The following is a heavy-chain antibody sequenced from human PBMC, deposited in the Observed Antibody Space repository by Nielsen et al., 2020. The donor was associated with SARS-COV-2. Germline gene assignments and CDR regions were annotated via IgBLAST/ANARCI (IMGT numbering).Heavy chain of an antibody. D-gene: IGHD2-2*01. J-gene: IGHJ4*02. V-gene: IGHV3-9*01. CDR1: GFTFDDYA. CDR2: ISWNSGSI. CDR3: AKVAPAGYCSSTSCSLGGYFDY. Sequence: GGSLRLSCAASGFTFDDYAMRWVRQAPGKGLEWVSGISWNSGSIGYADSVKGRFTISRDNAKNSLYLQMNSLRAEDTALYYCAKVAPAGYCSSTSCSLGGYFDYWGQGTLVTVSS.